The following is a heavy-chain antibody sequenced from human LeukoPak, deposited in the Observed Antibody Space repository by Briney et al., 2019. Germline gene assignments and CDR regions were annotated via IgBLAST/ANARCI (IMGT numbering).Heavy chain of an antibody. CDR1: GYTFTSYG. J-gene: IGHJ6*02. Sequence: ASVKVSCKASGYTFTSYGISWVRQAPGQGLEWMGWISAYNGNTNYAQKLQGRVTMTTDTSTSTAYMELKSLRSDDTAVYHCARDPGCSGGSCYLITYYYYYGMDVWGQGTTVTVSS. V-gene: IGHV1-18*01. D-gene: IGHD2-15*01. CDR2: ISAYNGNT. CDR3: ARDPGCSGGSCYLITYYYYYGMDV.